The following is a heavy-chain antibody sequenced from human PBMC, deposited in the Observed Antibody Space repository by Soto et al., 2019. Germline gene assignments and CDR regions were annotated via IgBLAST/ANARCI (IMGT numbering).Heavy chain of an antibody. Sequence: GGSLRLSCAASGFTFSSYSMNWVRQAPGKGLEWVAVIWYDGSNKYYADSVKGRFTISRDNSKNTLYLQMNSLRAEDTAVYYCARTSGYYYDAFDIWGQGTMVTVSS. CDR3: ARTSGYYYDAFDI. V-gene: IGHV3-33*08. CDR2: IWYDGSNK. CDR1: GFTFSSYS. D-gene: IGHD3-22*01. J-gene: IGHJ3*02.